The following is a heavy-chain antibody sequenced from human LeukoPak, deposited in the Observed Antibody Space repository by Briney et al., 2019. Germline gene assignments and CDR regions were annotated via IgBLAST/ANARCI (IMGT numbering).Heavy chain of an antibody. J-gene: IGHJ4*02. Sequence: KPSETLPLTCTVSGGSISSYYWSWIRQPPGKGLEWIGYIYYSGSTNYNPSLKSRVTISVDTSKNQFSLKLSSVTAADTAVYYCARLKQAGPLWDWGQGTLVTVSS. CDR2: IYYSGST. CDR3: ARLKQAGPLWD. V-gene: IGHV4-59*08. D-gene: IGHD6-19*01. CDR1: GGSISSYY.